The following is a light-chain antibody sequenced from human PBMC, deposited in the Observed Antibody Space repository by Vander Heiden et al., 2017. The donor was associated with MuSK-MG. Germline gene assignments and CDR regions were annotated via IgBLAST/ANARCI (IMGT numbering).Light chain of an antibody. J-gene: IGKJ1*01. Sequence: DIQMTQSPSSLSASVGDRVTITCRASQGISNYLAWYQQKPGKVPKLLIYAASTLQSGAPSRFSGSGSGTDFTLTISSLQPEDVATYYCQKDNSAPEWTFGQGTKVEIK. CDR1: QGISNY. V-gene: IGKV1-27*01. CDR3: QKDNSAPEWT. CDR2: AAS.